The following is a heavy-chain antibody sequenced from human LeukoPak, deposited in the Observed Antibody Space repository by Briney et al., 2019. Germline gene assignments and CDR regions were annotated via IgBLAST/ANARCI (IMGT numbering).Heavy chain of an antibody. J-gene: IGHJ4*02. D-gene: IGHD2-21*02. CDR3: ARSPRRVTATIYFDY. Sequence: SETLSLTCTVSGFFVSSGYYWGWIRQPPGKGLEWIGSIYHRGTTYYNPSLKSRVSMSVDTSKNQFSLKLTSVTAADTAVYYCARSPRRVTATIYFDYWGQGTLVTASS. CDR1: GFFVSSGYY. CDR2: IYHRGTT. V-gene: IGHV4-38-2*02.